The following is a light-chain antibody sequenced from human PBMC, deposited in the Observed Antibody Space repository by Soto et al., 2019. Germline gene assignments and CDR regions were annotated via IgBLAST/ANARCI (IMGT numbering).Light chain of an antibody. CDR1: QSVSRR. J-gene: IGKJ2*01. V-gene: IGKV1-5*01. CDR2: DAS. Sequence: DIQMTPSPSTLSASVGDRITITCRASQSVSRRLAWFQQKPGKAPKLLIYDASSLESGAPSRFSGRGSGTEFPLTFSRLQPDDCATYYCHTYNSHSLHTFGQGTKLEIK. CDR3: HTYNSHSLHT.